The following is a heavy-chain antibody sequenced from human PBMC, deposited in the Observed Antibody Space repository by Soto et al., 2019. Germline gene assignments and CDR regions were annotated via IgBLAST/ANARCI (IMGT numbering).Heavy chain of an antibody. CDR2: ISGSGGST. CDR1: GFTFSSYA. Sequence: GGPLRLSCAASGFTFSSYAMSWVRQAPGKGLEWVSAISGSGGSTYYADSVKGRFTISRDNSKNTLYLQMNSLRAEDTAVYYCAKGSYCTNGVCFLDIGYYFDYWGQGTLVTVSS. V-gene: IGHV3-23*01. CDR3: AKGSYCTNGVCFLDIGYYFDY. J-gene: IGHJ4*02. D-gene: IGHD2-8*01.